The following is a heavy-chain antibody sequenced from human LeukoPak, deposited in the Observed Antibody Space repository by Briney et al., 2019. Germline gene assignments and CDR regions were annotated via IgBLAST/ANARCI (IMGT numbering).Heavy chain of an antibody. V-gene: IGHV1-69*01. J-gene: IGHJ4*02. CDR1: GGTFSSYA. Sequence: GASVKVSCKASGGTFSSYAISWVRQAPGQGLEWMGGIIPIFGTANYAQKFQGRVTITADESTSTAYMELSSLRSEDTAVYYCAREGNSGYDAVDHWGQGTLVTVSS. D-gene: IGHD5-12*01. CDR3: AREGNSGYDAVDH. CDR2: IIPIFGTA.